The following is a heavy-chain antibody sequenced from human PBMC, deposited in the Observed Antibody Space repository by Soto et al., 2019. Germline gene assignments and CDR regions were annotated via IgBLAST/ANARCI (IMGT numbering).Heavy chain of an antibody. V-gene: IGHV3-23*01. CDR1: GVRFSSYA. D-gene: IGHD2-15*01. CDR2: ISGSGATT. J-gene: IGHJ5*02. CDR3: AKDRDIVRGWFDP. Sequence: EVQLLESGGGSVLPGGSLRLSCAASGVRFSSYALSWVRQAPGKGLEWLSVISGSGATTFSADSVKGRFTFSKDSSKNTLYLQMNSLKGEDTAVYYCAKDRDIVRGWFDPWGQGTPVTVSS.